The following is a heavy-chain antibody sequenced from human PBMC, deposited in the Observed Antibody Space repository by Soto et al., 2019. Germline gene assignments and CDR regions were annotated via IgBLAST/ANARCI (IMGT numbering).Heavy chain of an antibody. Sequence: EVQLVESGGGLVQPGGSLRLSCGASGFTFSHYWMSWVRQAPGKGLVWVAFVDQDGGEKHYADSVKGPFTLSRDNAKSSMFLEIKILRVEQTARYLCETTILIRYFDNWGQGTQVTVSS. V-gene: IGHV3-7*03. CDR1: GFTFSHYW. CDR2: VDQDGGEK. J-gene: IGHJ4*02. CDR3: ETTILIRYFDN. D-gene: IGHD3-3*02.